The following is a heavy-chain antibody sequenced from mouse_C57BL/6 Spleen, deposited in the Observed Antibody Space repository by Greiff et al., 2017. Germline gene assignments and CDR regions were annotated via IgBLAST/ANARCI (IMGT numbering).Heavy chain of an antibody. D-gene: IGHD4-1*01. CDR2: IYPGDGDT. Sequence: VQLQQFGPELVKPGASVKISCKASGYAFSSSWMNWVKQRPGRGLEWIGRIYPGDGDTNYNGKFKGKATLTEDKFASTASMHLSSLTSEDSAVYCCARESGIAYWGQGTLVTVSA. J-gene: IGHJ3*01. CDR1: GYAFSSSW. V-gene: IGHV1-82*01. CDR3: ARESGIAY.